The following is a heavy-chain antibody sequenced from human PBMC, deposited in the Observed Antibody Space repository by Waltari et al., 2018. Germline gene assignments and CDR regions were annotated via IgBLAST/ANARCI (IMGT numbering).Heavy chain of an antibody. CDR1: GGPFSTYA. CDR3: ARDKEVGSASGDINFFDY. V-gene: IGHV1-69*12. D-gene: IGHD2-15*01. CDR2: IIPIFGTP. Sequence: QVQLVQSGAEVKKPGSSVNVSCKASGGPFSTYAITWVRQAPGQGLEWMGGIIPIFGTPNYAPKFQGRLIISADESTSTAYMELSSLRSQDTAVYYCARDKEVGSASGDINFFDYWGQGTLVAVSS. J-gene: IGHJ4*02.